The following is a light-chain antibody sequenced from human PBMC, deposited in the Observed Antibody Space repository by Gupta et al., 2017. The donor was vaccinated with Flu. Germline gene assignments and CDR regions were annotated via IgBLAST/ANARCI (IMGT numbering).Light chain of an antibody. CDR3: QQYASSPFT. Sequence: EIVLTQSPGTLSLSPGETATLSCRASQSVSSNSLAWYQQKPGQAPRLLIFGASSRATGIPDRFSGSGSGTXFTLTIXRLEPEDFAVYCSQQYASSPFTFGXGTKVEIK. V-gene: IGKV3-20*01. CDR2: GAS. J-gene: IGKJ3*01. CDR1: QSVSSNS.